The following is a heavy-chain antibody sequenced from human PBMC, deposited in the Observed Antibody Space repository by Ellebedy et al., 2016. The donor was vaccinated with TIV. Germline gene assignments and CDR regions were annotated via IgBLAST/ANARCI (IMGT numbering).Heavy chain of an antibody. CDR1: GGTFSSYD. CDR3: ASGRYFDWLALY. J-gene: IGHJ4*02. D-gene: IGHD3-9*01. CDR2: MNPNSGNT. Sequence: ASVKVSXXASGGTFSSYDINWVRQATGQGLEWMGWMNPNSGNTGYAQKFQGRVTMTRNTSISTAYMELSSLRSEDTAVYYCASGRYFDWLALYWGQGTLVTVSS. V-gene: IGHV1-8*02.